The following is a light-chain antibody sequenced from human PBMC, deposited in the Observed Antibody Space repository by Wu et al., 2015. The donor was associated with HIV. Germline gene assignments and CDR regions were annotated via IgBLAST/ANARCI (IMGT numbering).Light chain of an antibody. V-gene: IGKV3-15*01. J-gene: IGKJ1*01. CDR2: GAS. CDR3: QQYNYWPGT. Sequence: GSATVSCRASQSVSSTNLRLVPSEPGQAPRLLIYGASTRATGIPARFSGSGSGTEFTLTIISIQSEDFAVYYCQQYNYWPGTFGQGTEVDIK. CDR1: QSVSSTN.